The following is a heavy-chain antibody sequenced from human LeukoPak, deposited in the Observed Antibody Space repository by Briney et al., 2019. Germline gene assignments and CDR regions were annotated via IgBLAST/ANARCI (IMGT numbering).Heavy chain of an antibody. J-gene: IGHJ4*02. D-gene: IGHD4-17*01. CDR2: IYYSGST. CDR1: GGSISSYY. Sequence: PSETPSLTCTVSGGSISSYYWSWIRQPPGKGLEWIGYIYYSGSTNYNPSLKSRVTISVDTSKNQFSLKLSSVTAADTAVYYCARAYGDYSEIDYWGQGTLVTVSS. V-gene: IGHV4-59*08. CDR3: ARAYGDYSEIDY.